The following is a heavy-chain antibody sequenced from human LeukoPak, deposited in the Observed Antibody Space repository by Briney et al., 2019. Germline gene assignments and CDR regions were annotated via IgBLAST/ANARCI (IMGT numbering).Heavy chain of an antibody. D-gene: IGHD3-10*01. CDR1: GGSISSGGYS. Sequence: SETLSLTCAASGGSISSGGYSWSWIRQPPGKGLEWIGYIYYSGSTNYNPSLKSRVTISVDTSKNQFSLKLSSVTAADTAVYYCARGRSSMVRGYYYYYMDVWGKGTTVTISS. V-gene: IGHV4-61*08. J-gene: IGHJ6*03. CDR3: ARGRSSMVRGYYYYYMDV. CDR2: IYYSGST.